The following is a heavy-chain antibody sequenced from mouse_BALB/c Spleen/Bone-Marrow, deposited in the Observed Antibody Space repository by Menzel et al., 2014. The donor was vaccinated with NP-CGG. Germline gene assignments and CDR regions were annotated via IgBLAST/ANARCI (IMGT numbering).Heavy chain of an antibody. J-gene: IGHJ2*01. V-gene: IGHV7-3*02. CDR1: GFTFTDYY. CDR2: IRNKANGYTT. CDR3: ARDKGRVFFDY. Sequence: DVMLVESGGGLVQPGGSLRLSCATSGFTFTDYYMNWVRQPPGKALEWLGLIRNKANGYTTEYSASVKGRFTISRDNSQNILYLQMNTLRAEDSATYYCARDKGRVFFDYWGQGTTLTVSS.